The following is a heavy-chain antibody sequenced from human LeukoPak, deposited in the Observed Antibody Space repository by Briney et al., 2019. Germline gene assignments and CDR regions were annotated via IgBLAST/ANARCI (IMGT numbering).Heavy chain of an antibody. V-gene: IGHV4-59*01. J-gene: IGHJ4*02. CDR1: GGSISSYY. CDR2: IYYSGST. Sequence: PSETLSLTCTVSGGSISSYYWSWIRQPPGKGLEWIGYIYYSGSTNYNPSLKSRVTISVDTSKNQFSLKLSSVTAADTAVYYCARRPPGYSNGWYYFDYWGQGTLVTVSS. D-gene: IGHD6-19*01. CDR3: ARRPPGYSNGWYYFDY.